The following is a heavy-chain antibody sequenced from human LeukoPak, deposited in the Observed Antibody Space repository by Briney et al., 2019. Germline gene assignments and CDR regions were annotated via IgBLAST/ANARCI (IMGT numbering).Heavy chain of an antibody. CDR1: GGSFSSYY. CDR3: ARDLPQWSPYFDY. J-gene: IGHJ4*02. CDR2: IYYSGST. V-gene: IGHV4-59*12. Sequence: PSETLSLTCAVYGGSFSSYYWSWIRQPPGKGLEWIGYIYYSGSTNYNPSLKSRVTISVDTSKNQFSLKLSSVTAADTAVYYCARDLPQWSPYFDYWGQGTLVTVSS. D-gene: IGHD6-19*01.